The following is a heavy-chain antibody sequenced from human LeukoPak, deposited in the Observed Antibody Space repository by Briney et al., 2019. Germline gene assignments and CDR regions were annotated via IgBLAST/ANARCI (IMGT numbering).Heavy chain of an antibody. Sequence: SVKVSCKASGGTFSSYAISWVRQAPGQGLEWMGGIIPIFGTANYAQKFQGRVTMTTDTSTSTAHMELRSLTSDDTAVYYCARVASTTCDCPDYFDYWGQGTLVTVSS. CDR1: GGTFSSYA. J-gene: IGHJ4*02. CDR3: ARVASTTCDCPDYFDY. CDR2: IIPIFGTA. D-gene: IGHD2-2*01. V-gene: IGHV1-69*05.